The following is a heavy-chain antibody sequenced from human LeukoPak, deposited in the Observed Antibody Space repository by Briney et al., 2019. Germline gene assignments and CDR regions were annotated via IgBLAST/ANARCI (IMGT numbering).Heavy chain of an antibody. D-gene: IGHD3-10*01. CDR1: GFTFSSYW. CDR3: ARVPYGSGSFNWLDP. J-gene: IGHJ5*02. Sequence: GGSLRLSCAASGFTFSSYWMHWVRQAPGKGLVWVSRINSDGSSTSYADSVKGRFTISRDNAKNTLYLQMNSLRAEDTAVCYCARVPYGSGSFNWLDPWGQGTLVTVSS. CDR2: INSDGSST. V-gene: IGHV3-74*01.